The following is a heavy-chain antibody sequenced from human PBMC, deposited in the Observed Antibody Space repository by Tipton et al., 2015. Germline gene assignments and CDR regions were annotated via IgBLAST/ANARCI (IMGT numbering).Heavy chain of an antibody. V-gene: IGHV3-23*01. Sequence: SLRLSCAASGFTFSSYVMGWVRQAPGKGLEWVSVISDSGGSPYYADSVKGRFAISRDNAKNSMYLQMNSLRPEDTAVYYCARSGGYGWDHWGQGTLVTVSS. D-gene: IGHD5-12*01. CDR2: ISDSGGSP. J-gene: IGHJ4*02. CDR1: GFTFSSYV. CDR3: ARSGGYGWDH.